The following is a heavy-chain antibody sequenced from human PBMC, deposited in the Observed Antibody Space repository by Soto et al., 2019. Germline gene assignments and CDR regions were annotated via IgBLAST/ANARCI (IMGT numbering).Heavy chain of an antibody. D-gene: IGHD2-21*01. CDR3: PNAPYGVYAPHLDY. CDR2: ISGSGGST. V-gene: IGHV3-23*01. Sequence: GGSLRLSCAASGFTFSSYAMSWVRQAPGKGLEWVSAISGSGGSTYYADSVKGRFTISRDNSKNTLYLQMNSLRDEERAVYYCPNAPYGVYAPHLDYGGQGALVTVSS. CDR1: GFTFSSYA. J-gene: IGHJ4*02.